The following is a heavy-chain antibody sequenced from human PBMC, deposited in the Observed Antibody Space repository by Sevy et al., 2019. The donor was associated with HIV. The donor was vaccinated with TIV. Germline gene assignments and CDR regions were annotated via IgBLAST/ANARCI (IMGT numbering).Heavy chain of an antibody. V-gene: IGHV4-38-2*01. CDR3: ARRPRVTMVRGLYYFDY. D-gene: IGHD3-10*01. CDR1: GYSISSGYY. J-gene: IGHJ4*02. Sequence: SETLSLTCAVSGYSISSGYYWGWIRQPPGKGLERIGSIYHSGSTYYNPSLKSRVTISVDKSKNQFSLKLNSVTAADTAVYYCARRPRVTMVRGLYYFDYWGQGTLVTVSS. CDR2: IYHSGST.